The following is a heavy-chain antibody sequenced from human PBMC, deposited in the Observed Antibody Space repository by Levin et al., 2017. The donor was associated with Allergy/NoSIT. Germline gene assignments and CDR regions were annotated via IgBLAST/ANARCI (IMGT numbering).Heavy chain of an antibody. D-gene: IGHD6-13*01. Sequence: RASETLSLTCTVSGGSISSYYWSWIRQPPGKGLEWIGYIYYSGSTNYNPSLKSRVTISVDTSKNQFSLKLSSVTAADTAVYYCARQIAAAGPFDYWGQGTLVTVSS. J-gene: IGHJ4*02. CDR1: GGSISSYY. CDR2: IYYSGST. CDR3: ARQIAAAGPFDY. V-gene: IGHV4-59*01.